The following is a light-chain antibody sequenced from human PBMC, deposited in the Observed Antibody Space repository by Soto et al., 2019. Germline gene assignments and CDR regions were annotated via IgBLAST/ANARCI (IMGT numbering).Light chain of an antibody. J-gene: IGLJ3*02. CDR2: STS. V-gene: IGLV1-44*01. Sequence: QSVLTQAPSASGTPGQRVTISCSRSSSNIGSNTITWYQQLPGTAPKLLVYSTSQRPSGVPDRFSGSKSGTSASLAIRGLQSEDEADYYCATWDDSLNGWVFGGGTKVTVL. CDR3: ATWDDSLNGWV. CDR1: SSNIGSNT.